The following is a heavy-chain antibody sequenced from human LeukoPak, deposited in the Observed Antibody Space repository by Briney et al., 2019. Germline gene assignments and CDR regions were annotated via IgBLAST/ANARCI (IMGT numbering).Heavy chain of an antibody. CDR3: AIHYYGSGSPLYYMDV. CDR1: GGTFSSCG. V-gene: IGHV1-69*13. J-gene: IGHJ6*03. D-gene: IGHD3-10*01. Sequence: SVKVSCKASGGTFSSCGNSWVRQAPGQGLEWMGGIIPIFGTANYAQKFQGRVTITADESTSTAYMELSSLRSEDTAVYYCAIHYYGSGSPLYYMDVWGKGTTVTISS. CDR2: IIPIFGTA.